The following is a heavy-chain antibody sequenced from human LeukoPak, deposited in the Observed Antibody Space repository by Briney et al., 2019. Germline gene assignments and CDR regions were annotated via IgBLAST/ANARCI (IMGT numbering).Heavy chain of an antibody. CDR3: ARADVSGSYFDY. CDR2: FYYSGST. D-gene: IGHD3-10*01. J-gene: IGHJ4*02. Sequence: PSETPSLTCTVSGGSLSSGAYYWSWIRQHPGKGLEWIGYFYYSGSTYYNPSLKSRLTISVDTSEKQFSLKVSSVTAADTAVYYCARADVSGSYFDYWGQGTLVTVSS. V-gene: IGHV4-31*03. CDR1: GGSLSSGAYY.